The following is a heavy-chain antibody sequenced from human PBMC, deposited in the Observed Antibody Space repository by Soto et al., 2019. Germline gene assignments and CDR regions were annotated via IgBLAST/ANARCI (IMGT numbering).Heavy chain of an antibody. J-gene: IGHJ5*02. CDR3: ARCSLVVVPAHRFDP. CDR1: GGSFSGYY. CDR2: INHSGST. D-gene: IGHD2-15*01. V-gene: IGHV4-34*01. Sequence: SETVSLTCAVYGGSFSGYYWSWIRQPPGKGLEWIGEINHSGSTNYNPSLKSRVTISVDTSKNQFSLKLSSVSAADTALYYCARCSLVVVPAHRFDPWGRRTLVSVSS.